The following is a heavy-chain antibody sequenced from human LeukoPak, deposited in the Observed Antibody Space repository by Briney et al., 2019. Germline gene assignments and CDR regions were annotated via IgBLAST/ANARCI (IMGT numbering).Heavy chain of an antibody. CDR1: GFTFSNYG. D-gene: IGHD2-21*01. J-gene: IGHJ4*02. Sequence: GRSLRLSCAASGFTFSNYGMHWVRQAPGKGLEWVAVISHEGSAKFYADSVKGRFTISRDNAKNSLYLQMNSLRAEDTAVYYFAMKRHCGCYCYGFDFWGQGTLVTVSS. CDR2: ISHEGSAK. CDR3: AMKRHCGCYCYGFDF. V-gene: IGHV3-30*03.